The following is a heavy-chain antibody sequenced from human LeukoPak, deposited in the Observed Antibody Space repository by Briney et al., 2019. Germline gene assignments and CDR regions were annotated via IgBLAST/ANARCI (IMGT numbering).Heavy chain of an antibody. CDR3: ARELGGFDC. CDR2: IYSDGST. V-gene: IGHV3-66*01. J-gene: IGHJ4*02. Sequence: GGSLRISCAASGITVRSNYMNWVRQAPGKGLEWVSVIYSDGSTYYTDSVKGRFTISRDNSKNTVYLQMNSLRAEDTAMYYCARELGGFDCWGQGTLVTVSS. CDR1: GITVRSNY.